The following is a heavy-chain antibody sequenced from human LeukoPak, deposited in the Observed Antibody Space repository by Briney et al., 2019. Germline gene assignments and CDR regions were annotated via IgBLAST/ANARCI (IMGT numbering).Heavy chain of an antibody. J-gene: IGHJ4*02. CDR2: IYYSGST. Sequence: SETLSLTCTVSGGSISSYYWSWIRQPPGKGLEWIGYIYYSGSTNYNPSLKSRVTISVDTSKNQFPLKLSSVTAADTAVYYCAREGDYGDSFDYWGQGTLVTVSS. V-gene: IGHV4-59*01. CDR1: GGSISSYY. D-gene: IGHD4-17*01. CDR3: AREGDYGDSFDY.